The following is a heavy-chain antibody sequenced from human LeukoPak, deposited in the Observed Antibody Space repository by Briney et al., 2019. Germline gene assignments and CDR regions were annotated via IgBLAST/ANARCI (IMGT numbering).Heavy chain of an antibody. D-gene: IGHD3-10*01. CDR1: GFTFSSYA. Sequence: GGSLRLSCAASGFTFSSYAMSWVRQAPGKGLEWVSAISGSGGSTYYADSVKSRFTISRDNSKNTLYLQMNSLRAEDTAVYYCATHYYGSGSYYDWGQGTLVTVSS. V-gene: IGHV3-23*01. CDR3: ATHYYGSGSYYD. J-gene: IGHJ4*02. CDR2: ISGSGGST.